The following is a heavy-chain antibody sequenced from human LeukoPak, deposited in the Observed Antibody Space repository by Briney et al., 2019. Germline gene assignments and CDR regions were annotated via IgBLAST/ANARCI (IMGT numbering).Heavy chain of an antibody. Sequence: PSETLSLTCTVSGGSISSYYWSWIRQPPGKGLEWIGYIYYSGSTNYNPSLKSRVTISVDTSKNQYSLKLSSVTAADTAVYYCARHEGDYYDSEEYYFDYWGQGTLVTVSS. V-gene: IGHV4-59*01. CDR1: GGSISSYY. J-gene: IGHJ4*02. CDR2: IYYSGST. D-gene: IGHD3-22*01. CDR3: ARHEGDYYDSEEYYFDY.